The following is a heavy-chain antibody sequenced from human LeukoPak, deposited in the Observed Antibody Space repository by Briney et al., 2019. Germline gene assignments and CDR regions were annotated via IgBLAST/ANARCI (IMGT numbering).Heavy chain of an antibody. CDR1: GFTFSSYA. CDR3: ARDFDSSGYYYVGYLDY. CDR2: ISYDGSNK. D-gene: IGHD3-22*01. V-gene: IGHV3-30*04. J-gene: IGHJ4*02. Sequence: GGSLRLSCAASGFTFSSYAMHWVRQAPGKGLEWVAVISYDGSNKYYADSVKGRFTISRDNSKNTLYLQMNSLRAEDTAVYYCARDFDSSGYYYVGYLDYWGQGTLVTVSS.